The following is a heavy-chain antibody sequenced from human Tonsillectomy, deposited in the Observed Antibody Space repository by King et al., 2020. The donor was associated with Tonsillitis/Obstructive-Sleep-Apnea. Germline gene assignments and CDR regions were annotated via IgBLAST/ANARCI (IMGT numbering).Heavy chain of an antibody. V-gene: IGHV4-34*01. CDR1: GGSFSGYY. CDR3: ARGHGYSYGTGGY. D-gene: IGHD5-18*01. CDR2: INHSGST. J-gene: IGHJ4*02. Sequence: VQLQQWGAGLLKPSETLSLTCAVSGGSFSGYYWSWIRQPPGKGLEWIGEINHSGSTNYNPSLKSRVTISVDTSKNQFSLKLSSVTAADTAVYYCARGHGYSYGTGGYWGQGTLVTVSS.